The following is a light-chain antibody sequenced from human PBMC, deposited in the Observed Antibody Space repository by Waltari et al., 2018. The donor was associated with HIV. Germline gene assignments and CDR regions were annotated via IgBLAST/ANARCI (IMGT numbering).Light chain of an antibody. J-gene: IGLJ3*02. CDR3: SSYAGSNWV. V-gene: IGLV2-8*01. Sequence: QFALDPPSSVFRFPGQSVTLLLPGTNSDLGGFYYVPWYQQPPSKTPKVLIYEVIKRPSGVPDRFSGSKSGNTASLTVSGLQAEDEADYYCSSYAGSNWVFGGGTKLTVL. CDR1: NSDLGGFYY. CDR2: EVI.